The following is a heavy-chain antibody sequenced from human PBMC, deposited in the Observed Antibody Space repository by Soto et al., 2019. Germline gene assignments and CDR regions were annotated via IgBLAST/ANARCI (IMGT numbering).Heavy chain of an antibody. J-gene: IGHJ3*02. D-gene: IGHD4-17*01. V-gene: IGHV4-59*01. CDR3: ARVYGDYAAYDI. CDR1: GGSISSYY. Sequence: SETLSLTCTVSGGSISSYYWSWIRQPPGKGLEWIGYIYYSGSTNYNPSLKSRVTISVDTSKNQFSLKLSSVTAADTAVYYCARVYGDYAAYDIWGQGTMVTVSS. CDR2: IYYSGST.